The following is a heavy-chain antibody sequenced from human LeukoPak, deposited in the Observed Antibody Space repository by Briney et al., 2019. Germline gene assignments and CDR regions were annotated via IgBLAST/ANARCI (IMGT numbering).Heavy chain of an antibody. V-gene: IGHV4-39*01. CDR3: ARNTWTDADNWFDP. J-gene: IGHJ5*02. CDR2: IFYSGTT. D-gene: IGHD1-1*01. Sequence: SETLSLTCTVSDYSISSGIYYWAWIRQPPGKGLEWIGTIFYSGTTLYNPSLKSRLTISVDTSKNQFSLKVNSVTAADTAVYYCARNTWTDADNWFDPWGQGSLVTVSS. CDR1: DYSISSGIYY.